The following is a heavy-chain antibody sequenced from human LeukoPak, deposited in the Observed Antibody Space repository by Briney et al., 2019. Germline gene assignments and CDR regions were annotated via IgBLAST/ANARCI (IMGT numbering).Heavy chain of an antibody. V-gene: IGHV4-31*03. J-gene: IGHJ4*02. CDR1: GASISSGGDY. Sequence: SQTLSLTCTVSGASISSGGDYWSWIRQHPGKGLEWIGYIYYSGSTYYNPSLKSRVTISEDTSKNQFSLKLSSVTAADTAVYYCASRIGYSYGIDYWGQGTLVTVSS. CDR3: ASRIGYSYGIDY. D-gene: IGHD5-18*01. CDR2: IYYSGST.